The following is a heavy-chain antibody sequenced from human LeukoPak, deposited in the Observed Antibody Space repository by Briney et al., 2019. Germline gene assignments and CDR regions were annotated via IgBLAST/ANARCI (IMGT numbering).Heavy chain of an antibody. CDR1: GFTFSSYS. CDR2: ISSSSSYI. J-gene: IGHJ6*03. CDR3: AKMEGQRLYDYCMDV. V-gene: IGHV3-21*04. Sequence: GGSLRLSCAASGFTFSSYSMNWVRQAPGKGLEWVSSISSSSSYIYYADSVEGRFTISRDNAKNSLYLQMNSLRADDTAVYYCAKMEGQRLYDYCMDVWGRGTTVTVSS. D-gene: IGHD2-8*01.